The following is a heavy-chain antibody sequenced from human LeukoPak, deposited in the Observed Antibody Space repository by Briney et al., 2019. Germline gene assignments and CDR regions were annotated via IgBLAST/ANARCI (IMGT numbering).Heavy chain of an antibody. J-gene: IGHJ4*02. V-gene: IGHV1-8*01. CDR3: ARLGERDGYNYGQRLDY. CDR2: MNPNSGNT. Sequence: GASVKVSCKASGYTFTSYDINWVRQATGQGLEWMGWMNPNSGNTGYAQKFQGRVTMTRNTSISTAYMELSSLRSEDTAMYYCARLGERDGYNYGQRLDYWGQGTLVTVSS. D-gene: IGHD5-24*01. CDR1: GYTFTSYD.